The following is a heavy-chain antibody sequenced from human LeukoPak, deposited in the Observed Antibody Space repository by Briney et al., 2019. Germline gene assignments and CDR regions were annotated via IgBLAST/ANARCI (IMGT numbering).Heavy chain of an antibody. J-gene: IGHJ6*03. Sequence: QPGGSLRLSCAASGFTFSSYAMSWVRQAPGKGLEWVSSIGGSGGSTYYADSVKGRSTISRDSAKNSLALQMHSLRAEDTAVYYCTGGSDKVLSGEYYYYMDVWGTGTTVTVSS. CDR1: GFTFSSYA. D-gene: IGHD2/OR15-2a*01. CDR2: IGGSGGST. V-gene: IGHV3-23*01. CDR3: TGGSDKVLSGEYYYYMDV.